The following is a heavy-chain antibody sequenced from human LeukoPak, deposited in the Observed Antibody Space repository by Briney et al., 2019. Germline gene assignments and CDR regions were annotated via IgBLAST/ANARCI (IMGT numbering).Heavy chain of an antibody. CDR3: AKDMFGVYGSGSYYNVLDY. V-gene: IGHV3-9*01. J-gene: IGHJ4*02. CDR2: ISWNSGSI. D-gene: IGHD3-10*01. CDR1: GFTFDDYA. Sequence: GGSLRLSCAASGFTFDDYAMHWVRQAPGKGLEWVSVISWNSGSIGYADSVKGRFTISRDNAKNSLYLQMNSLRAEDTALYYCAKDMFGVYGSGSYYNVLDYWGQGTLVTVSA.